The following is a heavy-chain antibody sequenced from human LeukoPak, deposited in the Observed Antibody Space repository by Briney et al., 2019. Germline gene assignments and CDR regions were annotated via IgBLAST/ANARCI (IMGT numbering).Heavy chain of an antibody. CDR3: ANGLYFYGSKSWYFDS. D-gene: IGHD3-10*01. J-gene: IGHJ4*02. V-gene: IGHV4-4*02. CDR2: IYQTGNA. CDR1: GGSISSGYW. Sequence: SETLSLTCAVSGGSISSGYWWSWVRQPPGKGLKWIGEIYQTGNANYNPSLQSRVTMSVDKSKNQFSLMLSSVTAADTAVYYCANGLYFYGSKSWYFDSWGQGTLVIVSS.